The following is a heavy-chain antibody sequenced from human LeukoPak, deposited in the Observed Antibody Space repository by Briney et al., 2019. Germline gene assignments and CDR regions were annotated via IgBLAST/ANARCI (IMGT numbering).Heavy chain of an antibody. Sequence: PSETLSLTCGVSGGSVSSTNWWTWIRQPPGKGLEWIGKVHLDGRPNSNPSLKSRLTMSVDLSENHVSLKLSSVTAADTAVYYCARARDHYYYSGMDVWGQGTTVTVFS. CDR3: ARARDHYYYSGMDV. V-gene: IGHV4/OR15-8*01. CDR1: GGSVSSTNW. J-gene: IGHJ6*02. CDR2: VHLDGRP.